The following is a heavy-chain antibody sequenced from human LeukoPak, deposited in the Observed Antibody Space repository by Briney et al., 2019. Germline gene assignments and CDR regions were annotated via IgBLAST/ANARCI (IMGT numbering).Heavy chain of an antibody. CDR1: GYSFTSYW. Sequence: GESLKISCKGSGYSFTSYWIGWVRQMAGKGLDWMGVIYPGDDSEIKYSPSFQGQVIISAGKSINTAYLQWISLKASDTAMYYCARRNTQGDGYNNDYWGQGTLVTVSS. CDR2: IYPGDDSEI. D-gene: IGHD5-24*01. J-gene: IGHJ4*02. CDR3: ARRNTQGDGYNNDY. V-gene: IGHV5-51*01.